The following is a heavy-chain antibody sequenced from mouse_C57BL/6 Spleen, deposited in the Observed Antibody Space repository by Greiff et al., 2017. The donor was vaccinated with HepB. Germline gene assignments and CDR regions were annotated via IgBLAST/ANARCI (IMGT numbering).Heavy chain of an antibody. CDR3: ARLGRGRYFDV. D-gene: IGHD3-1*01. Sequence: DVMLVESGGGLVKPGGSLKLSCAASGFTFSDYGMHWVRQAPEKGLEWVAYISSGSSTIYYADTVKGRFTISRDNAKNTLFLQMTSLRSEDTAMYYCARLGRGRYFDVWGTGTTVTVSS. J-gene: IGHJ1*03. V-gene: IGHV5-17*01. CDR1: GFTFSDYG. CDR2: ISSGSSTI.